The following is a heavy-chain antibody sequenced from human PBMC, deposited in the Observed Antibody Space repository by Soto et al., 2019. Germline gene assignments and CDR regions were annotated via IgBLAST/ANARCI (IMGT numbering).Heavy chain of an antibody. D-gene: IGHD3-10*01. Sequence: GGSLRLSCAASGFTFSSYSMNWVRQAPGKGLEWVSSISSSSSYIYYADSVKGRFTISRDNAKNSLYLQMNSLRAEDTAVYYCASVRITMVRGVKERGMDVWGQGTTVTVSS. V-gene: IGHV3-21*01. CDR2: ISSSSSYI. CDR3: ASVRITMVRGVKERGMDV. CDR1: GFTFSSYS. J-gene: IGHJ6*02.